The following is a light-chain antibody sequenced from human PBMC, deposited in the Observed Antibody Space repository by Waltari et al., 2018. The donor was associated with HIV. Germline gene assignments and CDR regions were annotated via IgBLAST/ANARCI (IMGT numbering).Light chain of an antibody. Sequence: SALTQPASVSGSPGQSITISCTGTSSDVGSYNFVSWYQQHPGNAPKLFIYEGDKRPSVVSDRFSGSKSGSTASLTSSGLQAEDEADYYCCSYAGSSTYVVFGGGTQLTVL. CDR2: EGD. CDR1: SSDVGSYNF. J-gene: IGLJ2*01. CDR3: CSYAGSSTYVV. V-gene: IGLV2-23*01.